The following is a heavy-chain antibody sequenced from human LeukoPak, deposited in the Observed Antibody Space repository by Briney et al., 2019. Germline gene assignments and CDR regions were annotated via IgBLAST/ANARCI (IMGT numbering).Heavy chain of an antibody. CDR1: GFIFNGYY. V-gene: IGHV3-11*01. D-gene: IGHD4-17*01. J-gene: IGHJ4*02. CDR3: ARDLGSSTVTTAFDY. CDR2: ISRTGNTI. Sequence: GGSLRLSCAASGFIFNGYYMSWIRQAPGKGLEWLSYISRTGNTIYYRDSVKGRFTISRDNANNLLHLQMDNLRAEDTAVYYCARDLGSSTVTTAFDYWGQGTLVTVSS.